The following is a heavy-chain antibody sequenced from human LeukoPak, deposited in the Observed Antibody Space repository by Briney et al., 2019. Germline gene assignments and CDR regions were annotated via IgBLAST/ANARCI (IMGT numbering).Heavy chain of an antibody. V-gene: IGHV1-2*02. CDR2: INPNSGGT. Sequence: ASVKVSCKASGYTFTGYYIHWVRQAPGQGLEWMGWINPNSGGTNYEKKFQGRVTMTRDTSISTAYMELSRLRSDDTAVYYCARQRYSYDSSGYPVQYYMDVWGKGTTVTVSS. J-gene: IGHJ6*03. CDR3: ARQRYSYDSSGYPVQYYMDV. CDR1: GYTFTGYY. D-gene: IGHD3-22*01.